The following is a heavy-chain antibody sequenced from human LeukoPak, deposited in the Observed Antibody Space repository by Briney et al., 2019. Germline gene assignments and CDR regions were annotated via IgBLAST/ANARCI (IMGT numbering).Heavy chain of an antibody. V-gene: IGHV3-23*01. Sequence: PGGSLRLSCAASGFTFSSYAMSWVRQAPGKGLEWVSAISGSGGSTYYADSEKGRFTISRDNSKNTLYLQMNSLRAEDTAVYYCAKDLVSSSWYYDYWGQGTLVTVSS. J-gene: IGHJ4*02. CDR3: AKDLVSSSWYYDY. D-gene: IGHD6-13*01. CDR1: GFTFSSYA. CDR2: ISGSGGST.